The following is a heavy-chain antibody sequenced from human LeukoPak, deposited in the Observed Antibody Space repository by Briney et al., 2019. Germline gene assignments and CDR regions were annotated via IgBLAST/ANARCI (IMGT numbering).Heavy chain of an antibody. J-gene: IGHJ4*02. CDR3: ARDLGSSSDY. CDR2: IHNSGTT. D-gene: IGHD6-13*01. V-gene: IGHV3-66*01. CDR1: GFTFSNGW. Sequence: GGSLRLSCAASGFTFSNGWMSWVRQAPGKGLEWVSVIHNSGTTYADSVKGRFTISRDNSKNTLFLQMNSLRAEDTAMYYCARDLGSSSDYWGQGTLVTVSS.